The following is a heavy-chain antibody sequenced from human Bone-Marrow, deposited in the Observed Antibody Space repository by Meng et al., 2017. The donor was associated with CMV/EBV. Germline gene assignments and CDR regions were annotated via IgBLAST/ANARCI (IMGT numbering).Heavy chain of an antibody. CDR1: GFTFSSYW. Sequence: GESLKISCPAAGFTFSSYWMHLVRQAPGKGLVWVSRINSDGSSTGYADSVTGRFTIYRDNAKKTLYLQMNSLRAEATAVYYCARWTHEELNWFDPWGQGTLVTVSS. J-gene: IGHJ5*02. D-gene: IGHD5-18*01. CDR3: ARWTHEELNWFDP. V-gene: IGHV3-74*01. CDR2: INSDGSST.